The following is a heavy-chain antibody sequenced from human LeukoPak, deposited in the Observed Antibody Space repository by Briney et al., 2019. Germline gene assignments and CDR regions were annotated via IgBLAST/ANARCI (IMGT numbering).Heavy chain of an antibody. J-gene: IGHJ4*02. V-gene: IGHV4-31*03. D-gene: IGHD5-24*01. CDR2: IYYSGST. CDR3: ARVSGEMATSEALGFDY. CDR1: GGSISSGGYY. Sequence: PSETLSLTCTVSGGSISSGGYYWSWIRQHPGKGLEWIGYIYYSGSTYYNPSPKSRVTISVDTSKNQFSLKLSSVTAADTAVYYCARVSGEMATSEALGFDYWGQGTLVTVSS.